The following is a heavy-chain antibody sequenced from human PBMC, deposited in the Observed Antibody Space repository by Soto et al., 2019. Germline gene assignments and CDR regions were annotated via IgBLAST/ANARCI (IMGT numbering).Heavy chain of an antibody. CDR1: GYSVSDYF. CDR2: INPKSAAT. J-gene: IGHJ6*02. CDR3: ARIKWGLDYYNGMDV. D-gene: IGHD1-26*01. V-gene: IGHV1-2*02. Sequence: QVQLVQSGAEVKKSGASVKVSCKASGYSVSDYFIQWVRQAPGQGLEWVAWINPKSAATNYAKKFQGRVSLTWDTSFSTAYMELTRLRPDDTAVYYCARIKWGLDYYNGMDVWGQGNTVIVSS.